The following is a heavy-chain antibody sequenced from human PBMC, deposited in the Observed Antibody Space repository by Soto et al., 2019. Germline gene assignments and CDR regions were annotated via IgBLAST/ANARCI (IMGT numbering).Heavy chain of an antibody. CDR1: GYGYSSYA. J-gene: IGHJ5*02. CDR2: INAGNGNT. D-gene: IGHD6-13*01. CDR3: ATSIAAAGHSFTGFDP. Sequence: KRYCKGSGYGYSSYARHWVSQKQGQRLEWMGWINAGNGNTKYSQKFQGRVTITRDTSASTAYMELSSLRSEDTAVYYFATSIAAAGHSFTGFDPWGHGTLVTVSS. V-gene: IGHV1-3*01.